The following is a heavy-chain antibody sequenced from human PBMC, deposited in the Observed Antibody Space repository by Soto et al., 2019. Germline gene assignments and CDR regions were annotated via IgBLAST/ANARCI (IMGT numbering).Heavy chain of an antibody. CDR2: MNPNSGNT. CDR3: ARQLAPRYCTNGVCFPWTTRYYYMDV. Sequence: ASVKVSCKASGYTFTSYDINWVRQATGQGLEWMGWMNPNSGNTGYAQKFQGRVTMTRNTSISTAYMELSSLRAEDTAVYYCARQLAPRYCTNGVCFPWTTRYYYMDVWGKGTTVTVSS. V-gene: IGHV1-8*01. J-gene: IGHJ6*03. CDR1: GYTFTSYD. D-gene: IGHD2-8*01.